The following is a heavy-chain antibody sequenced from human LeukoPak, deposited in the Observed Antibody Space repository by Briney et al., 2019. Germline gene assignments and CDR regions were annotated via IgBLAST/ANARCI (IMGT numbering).Heavy chain of an antibody. CDR2: ISWNSGSI. V-gene: IGHV3-9*01. CDR1: GFTFDDYA. D-gene: IGHD6-6*01. J-gene: IGHJ6*02. Sequence: PGGSLRLSCAASGFTFDDYAMHWVRQAPGKGLEWVSGISWNSGSIGYADSVKGRFTISRDNAKNSLYLQMNSLRAEDTALYYCAKDRLSIAARPDYYYGMDVWGQGTTVTVSS. CDR3: AKDRLSIAARPDYYYGMDV.